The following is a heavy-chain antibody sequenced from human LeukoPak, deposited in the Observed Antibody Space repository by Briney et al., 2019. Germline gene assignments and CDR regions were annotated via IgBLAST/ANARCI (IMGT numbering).Heavy chain of an antibody. CDR1: GFTVSSNY. CDR3: ARDSMVRGVIGTFNI. D-gene: IGHD3-10*01. CDR2: IYSGGDT. J-gene: IGHJ3*02. Sequence: PGGSLRLSCAASGFTVSSNYMSWVRQPPGKGLEWVSVIYSGGDTSYADSVKGRFTISRDNSQNTLYLQMNSLRAEDTAVYYCARDSMVRGVIGTFNIWGQGTMVTVSS. V-gene: IGHV3-53*01.